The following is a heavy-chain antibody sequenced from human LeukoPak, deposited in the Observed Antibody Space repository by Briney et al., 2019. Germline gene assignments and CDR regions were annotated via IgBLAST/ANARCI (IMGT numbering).Heavy chain of an antibody. D-gene: IGHD2-2*02. Sequence: GGSLRLSCAASGLTFSIYAMAWVRQAPGKGLEWVSAISTSGTPYSADSVKGRFTISRDNSKNTLYLQMNSLRAEDTAVYYCARGRGYCSSTSCYTDYWGQGTLVTVSS. CDR2: ISTSGTP. CDR3: ARGRGYCSSTSCYTDY. CDR1: GLTFSIYA. V-gene: IGHV3-23*01. J-gene: IGHJ4*02.